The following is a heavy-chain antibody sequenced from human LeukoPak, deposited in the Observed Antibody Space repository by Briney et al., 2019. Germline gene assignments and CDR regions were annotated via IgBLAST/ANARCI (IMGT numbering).Heavy chain of an antibody. D-gene: IGHD6-13*01. J-gene: IGHJ4*02. V-gene: IGHV4-39*01. CDR2: IYYSGST. CDR1: GGSISSSSYY. CDR3: ARLHSSSWYYHY. Sequence: PSETLSLTCTVSGGSISSSSYYWGWIRQPPGKGLEWIGSIYYSGSTYYNPSTKSRVTISVDTSKNQFSLKLSSVTAADTAVYYCARLHSSSWYYHYWGQGTLVTVSS.